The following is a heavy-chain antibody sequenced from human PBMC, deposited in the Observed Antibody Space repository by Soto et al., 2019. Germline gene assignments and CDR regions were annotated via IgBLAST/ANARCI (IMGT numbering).Heavy chain of an antibody. Sequence: SETLSLTRTVSGGSMGGYYWSWMRQPPGERLEWIGHFYYSGGANYNPSLRSRVTISGVMSKNQISLSLRSMTAADTAFYYCARMPVGTNGNPGWFDAWGQGALVTVSS. CDR3: ARMPVGTNGNPGWFDA. CDR2: FYYSGGA. V-gene: IGHV4-59*12. D-gene: IGHD1-20*01. CDR1: GGSMGGYY. J-gene: IGHJ5*02.